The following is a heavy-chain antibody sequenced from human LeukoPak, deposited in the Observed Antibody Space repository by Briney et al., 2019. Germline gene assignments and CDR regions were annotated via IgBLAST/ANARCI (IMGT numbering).Heavy chain of an antibody. D-gene: IGHD6-19*01. Sequence: PGGSLRLSCAASGFTFSSYSMNWVRQAPGKGLEWVSYTGSSSSSTIYYADSVKGRFTISRDNAKNSLYLQMNSLRAEDTAVYYCARDSTTGGWPMGSDYWGQGTLVTVSS. CDR2: TGSSSSSTI. J-gene: IGHJ4*02. CDR3: ARDSTTGGWPMGSDY. V-gene: IGHV3-48*01. CDR1: GFTFSSYS.